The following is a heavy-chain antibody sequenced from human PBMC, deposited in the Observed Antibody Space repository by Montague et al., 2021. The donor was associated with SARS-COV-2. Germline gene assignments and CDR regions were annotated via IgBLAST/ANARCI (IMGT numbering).Heavy chain of an antibody. CDR3: ARVGYGSGSYWAFDI. D-gene: IGHD3-10*01. CDR2: ISYDGGNK. Sequence: SLRLSCAASGFTFSSYAMHWVRQAPGKGLEWVAVISYDGGNKFYADSVKGRFTISRDNSKNTLYLQMNSLRADDTAVYYCARVGYGSGSYWAFDIWGQGTMVTVSS. V-gene: IGHV3-30-3*01. J-gene: IGHJ3*02. CDR1: GFTFSSYA.